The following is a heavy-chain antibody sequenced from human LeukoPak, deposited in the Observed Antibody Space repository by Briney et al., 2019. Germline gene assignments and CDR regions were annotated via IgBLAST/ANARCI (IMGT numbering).Heavy chain of an antibody. CDR3: ARSVAVTGQFDF. J-gene: IGHJ4*02. V-gene: IGHV4-30-4*08. D-gene: IGHD6-19*01. CDR1: GGSISSGDYY. CDR2: IYYSGST. Sequence: SETLSLTCTVSGGSISSGDYYWSWIRQPPGKGLEWIGYIYYSGSTYYNPSLKSRVTISVDTSKNQFSLKLSSVTAADTALYYCARSVAVTGQFDFWGQGTLVTVSS.